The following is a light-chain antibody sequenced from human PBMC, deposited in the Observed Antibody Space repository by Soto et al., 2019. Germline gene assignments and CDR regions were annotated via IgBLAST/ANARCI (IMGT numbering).Light chain of an antibody. CDR3: QQYNNWPPPLT. CDR2: GAS. CDR1: QSVSSN. V-gene: IGKV3-15*01. J-gene: IGKJ4*01. Sequence: EIVMTQSPATLSVSPGERATLSCRASQSVSSNLAWYQQKPGQAPRLLIYGASTRATGIPARFSGSGSGTECTLTISSLQSEDFAVYYGQQYNNWPPPLTFGGGTKVEI.